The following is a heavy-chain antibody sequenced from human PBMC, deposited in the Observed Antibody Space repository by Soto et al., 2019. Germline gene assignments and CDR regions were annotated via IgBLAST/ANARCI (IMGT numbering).Heavy chain of an antibody. J-gene: IGHJ4*02. CDR3: VRGVIAANCFDY. CDR2: INNDGSTT. D-gene: IGHD2-15*01. V-gene: IGHV3-74*01. Sequence: EVQLAESGGGLVQPGGSLRLSCAASGFTFNSYWMHWVRQVPGEGLVWVSRINNDGSTTNYADSVKGRFTISRDNARNTVYLQMNSLRADDTAVYYCVRGVIAANCFDYWGQGTLVTVSS. CDR1: GFTFNSYW.